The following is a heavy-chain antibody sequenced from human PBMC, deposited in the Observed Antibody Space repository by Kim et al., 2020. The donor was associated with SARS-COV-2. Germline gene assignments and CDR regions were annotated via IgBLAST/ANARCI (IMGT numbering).Heavy chain of an antibody. Sequence: GGSLRLSCGASQFTFGNYGMHWVRQAPGKGLEWVAVISYDGHFTFYSDSAEGRFIISRDNSKNTLYLQMNSLRPHDTGVYYCAKDLLPGRLTTVTPSPLDYWGQGTLVTVPS. J-gene: IGHJ4*02. CDR3: AKDLLPGRLTTVTPSPLDY. V-gene: IGHV3-30*18. CDR2: ISYDGHFT. CDR1: QFTFGNYG. D-gene: IGHD4-17*01.